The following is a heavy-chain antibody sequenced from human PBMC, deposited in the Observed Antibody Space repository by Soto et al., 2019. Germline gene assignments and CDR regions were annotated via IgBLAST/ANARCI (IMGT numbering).Heavy chain of an antibody. CDR2: IGGSGDTT. CDR1: GFSFYTYA. V-gene: IGHV3-23*01. D-gene: IGHD2-15*01. Sequence: GGSLRLSCVASGFSFYTYAMSWVRQAPGKGLEWVSAIGGSGDTTYYADSVKGRFTISRDNSKNTLYLQMNSLRAEDAAIYYCAKDWVATRGFFDSWGQGTLVTVSS. CDR3: AKDWVATRGFFDS. J-gene: IGHJ4*02.